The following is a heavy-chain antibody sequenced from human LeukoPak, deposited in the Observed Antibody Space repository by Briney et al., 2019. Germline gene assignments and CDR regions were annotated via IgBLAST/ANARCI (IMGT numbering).Heavy chain of an antibody. Sequence: ASVKVSCKASGYTFTSYGISWVRQAPGQGLEWMGWISAYNDNTNYAQKLQGRVTMTTDTSTSTAYMELRSLRSDDTAVYYCARDLRDYEAVAGHYWGQGTLVTVSS. CDR3: ARDLRDYEAVAGHY. CDR2: ISAYNDNT. J-gene: IGHJ4*02. V-gene: IGHV1-18*01. D-gene: IGHD6-19*01. CDR1: GYTFTSYG.